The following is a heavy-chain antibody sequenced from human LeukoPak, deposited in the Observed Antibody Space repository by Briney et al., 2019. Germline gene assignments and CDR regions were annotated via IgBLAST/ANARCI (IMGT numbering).Heavy chain of an antibody. J-gene: IGHJ4*02. Sequence: ASVTVSCKASGYTFTGYYMHWVRQAPGQGLEWMGWTNPNSGGTNYAQKFQGRVTMTRDTSISTAYMELSRLRSDDTAVYYCARIPDIVVVPAAMGGDDYWGQGTLVTVSS. CDR2: TNPNSGGT. D-gene: IGHD2-2*01. CDR3: ARIPDIVVVPAAMGGDDY. CDR1: GYTFTGYY. V-gene: IGHV1-2*02.